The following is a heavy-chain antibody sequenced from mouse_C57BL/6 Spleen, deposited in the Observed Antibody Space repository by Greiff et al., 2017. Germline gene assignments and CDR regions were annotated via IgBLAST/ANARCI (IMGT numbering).Heavy chain of an antibody. D-gene: IGHD4-1*01. J-gene: IGHJ3*01. Sequence: VQLQQSGAELVKPGASVKISCKASGYAFSSYYMHWVKQRPEQGLEWIGRIDPEDGDTEYAPKFQGKATMTADTSSNTAYLQLSSLTSEDTAVYYCTTSNWGGFAYWGQGTLVTVSA. CDR1: GYAFSSYY. CDR2: IDPEDGDT. CDR3: TTSNWGGFAY. V-gene: IGHV14-1*01.